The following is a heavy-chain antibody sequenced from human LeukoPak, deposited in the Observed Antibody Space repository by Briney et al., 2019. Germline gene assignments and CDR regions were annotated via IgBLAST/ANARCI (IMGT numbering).Heavy chain of an antibody. CDR3: ARSPQEQWLVRDLYYYYYYGMDV. V-gene: IGHV4-59*01. J-gene: IGHJ6*02. Sequence: SETLSLTCTVSGGSISSYYWSWLRQPPGKGLEWIGYIYYSGSTNYNPSLKSRVTISVDTSKNQFSLKLSSVTAADTAVYYCARSPQEQWLVRDLYYYYYYGMDVWGQGTTVTVSS. CDR1: GGSISSYY. D-gene: IGHD6-19*01. CDR2: IYYSGST.